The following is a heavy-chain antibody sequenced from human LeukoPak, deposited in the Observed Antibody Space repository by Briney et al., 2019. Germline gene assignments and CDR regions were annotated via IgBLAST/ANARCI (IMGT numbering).Heavy chain of an antibody. CDR2: INHSGST. J-gene: IGHJ4*02. CDR1: GGSFSGYY. V-gene: IGHV4-34*01. Sequence: SESLSLTCAVYGGSFSGYYWSWIRQPPGKGLEWIGEINHSGSTNYNPSLKSRVTISVDTSKNQFSLKLSSVTAADTAVYYCAREGFGWFGPHDYWGQGTLVTVSS. D-gene: IGHD3-10*01. CDR3: AREGFGWFGPHDY.